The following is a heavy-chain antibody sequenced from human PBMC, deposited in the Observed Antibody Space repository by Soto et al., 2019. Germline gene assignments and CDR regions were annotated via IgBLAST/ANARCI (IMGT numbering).Heavy chain of an antibody. CDR1: GYTFTNYA. CDR3: ATVVSTMIAKVPRIDY. D-gene: IGHD3-22*01. J-gene: IGHJ4*02. CDR2: INAEDGNT. V-gene: IGHV1-24*01. Sequence: ASVKVSCKASGYTFTNYAMHWVRQAPGQGLEWMGWINAEDGNTIYAQKFQGRVTMTEDTSTDTAYMELSSLRSEDTAVYYCATVVSTMIAKVPRIDYWGQGTLVTVSS.